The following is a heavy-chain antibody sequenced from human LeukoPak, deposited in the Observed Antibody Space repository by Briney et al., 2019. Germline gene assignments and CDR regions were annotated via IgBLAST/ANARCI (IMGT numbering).Heavy chain of an antibody. CDR3: ARGYFDWLLSSSYWYFDL. J-gene: IGHJ2*01. CDR1: GFSFRSHE. CDR2: ISSGGDYI. D-gene: IGHD3-9*01. V-gene: IGHV3-48*03. Sequence: PGGSLRPSCAASGFSFRSHEMNWVRQAPGKGLEWISYISSGGDYIYYADSVKGRFTISRDNAKNSLYLQMNSLRAEDTAVYYCARGYFDWLLSSSYWYFDLWGRGSLVTVSS.